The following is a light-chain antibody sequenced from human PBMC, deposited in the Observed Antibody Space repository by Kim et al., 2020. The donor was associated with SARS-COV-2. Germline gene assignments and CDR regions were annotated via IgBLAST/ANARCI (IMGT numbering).Light chain of an antibody. J-gene: IGKJ2*01. Sequence: WSPGETATLCGRTSQSVARCNLAWDQQKPGQAPRLLIHGTSNRATGIPDRFSGSGSGTDFTLTISRLEPEDFAGYYCQQYGTPPGTFGQGTKLEI. CDR2: GTS. CDR1: QSVARCN. V-gene: IGKV3-20*01. CDR3: QQYGTPPGT.